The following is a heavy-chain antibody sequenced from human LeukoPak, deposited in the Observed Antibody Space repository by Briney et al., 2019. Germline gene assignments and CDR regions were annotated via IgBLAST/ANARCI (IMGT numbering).Heavy chain of an antibody. V-gene: IGHV1-69*05. J-gene: IGHJ4*02. D-gene: IGHD3-22*01. CDR2: IIPIFGTA. Sequence: ASVKVSCKASGGTFSSYAISWLRQAPGQGLEWMGRIIPIFGTANYAQKFQGRVTITTDESTSTAYMELSSLRSEDTAVYYCARADYYDSSGYFRFGYWGQGTLVTVSS. CDR3: ARADYYDSSGYFRFGY. CDR1: GGTFSSYA.